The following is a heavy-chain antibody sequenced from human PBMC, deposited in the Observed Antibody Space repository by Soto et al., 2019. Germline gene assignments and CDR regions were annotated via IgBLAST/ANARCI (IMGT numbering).Heavy chain of an antibody. Sequence: QVHLVQSGAEVKKPGASVKVSCKGSGYGFTTYGITWVRQAPGQGLEWMAWISAHNGNTNYAQKPQGRVTVTREQSTSTAYMELRRLRSDDTAVYYCARGRYGDYWGQGALVTVSS. CDR2: ISAHNGNT. V-gene: IGHV1-18*01. J-gene: IGHJ4*02. CDR3: ARGRYGDY. D-gene: IGHD1-1*01. CDR1: GYGFTTYG.